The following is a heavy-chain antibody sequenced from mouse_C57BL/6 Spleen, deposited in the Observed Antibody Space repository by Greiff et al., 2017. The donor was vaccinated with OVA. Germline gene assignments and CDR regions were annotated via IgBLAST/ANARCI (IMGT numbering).Heavy chain of an antibody. V-gene: IGHV1-26*01. CDR3: ARLITTVVAFDY. CDR1: GYTFTDYY. D-gene: IGHD1-1*01. CDR2: INPNNGGT. J-gene: IGHJ2*01. Sequence: VQLQQSGPELVKPGASVKISCKASGYTFTDYYMNWVKQSHGKSLEWIGDINPNNGGTSYNQKFKGKATLTVDKSSSTAYMELRSLTSEDSAVYYCARLITTVVAFDYWGQGTTLTVSS.